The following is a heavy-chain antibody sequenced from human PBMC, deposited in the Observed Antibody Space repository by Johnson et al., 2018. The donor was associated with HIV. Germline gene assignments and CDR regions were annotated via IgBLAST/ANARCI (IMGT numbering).Heavy chain of an antibody. D-gene: IGHD2-8*02. CDR2: IYSGGST. Sequence: VQLVESGGGLIQPGGSLRLSCAASGVTVSTNYMSWVRQAPGKGLEWVSVIYSGGSTYYADSVKGRFTISRDNSKNTLYLQMNSLRVEDTALYYCARAIEVVVYAIRGRAFDIWGQGTMVTVSS. CDR3: ARAIEVVVYAIRGRAFDI. J-gene: IGHJ3*02. V-gene: IGHV3-53*01. CDR1: GVTVSTNY.